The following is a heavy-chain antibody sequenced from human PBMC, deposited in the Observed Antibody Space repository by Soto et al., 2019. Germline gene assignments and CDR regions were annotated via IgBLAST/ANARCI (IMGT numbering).Heavy chain of an antibody. CDR2: TNAGNGNT. V-gene: IGHV1-3*01. J-gene: IGHJ6*03. D-gene: IGHD3-3*01. CDR3: ARDVGGGSYYDFWSGYSYYMDV. Sequence: QVQLVQSGAEVKKPWASVKVSCKASGYTFTSYAMHWVRQAPGQRLEWMGWTNAGNGNTKYSQKFQGRVTITRDTSASTAYMELSSLRSEDTAVYYCARDVGGGSYYDFWSGYSYYMDVWGKGTTVTVSS. CDR1: GYTFTSYA.